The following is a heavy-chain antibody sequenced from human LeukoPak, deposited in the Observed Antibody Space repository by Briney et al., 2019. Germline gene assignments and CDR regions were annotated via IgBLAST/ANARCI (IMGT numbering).Heavy chain of an antibody. V-gene: IGHV3-23*01. Sequence: GGSLLLSCATSGFTYSSCVMAWVRQAPGKGLEWVSSISGSGGSTYYADSVKGRFTISRDNSMNTLYLQMNSLTAEDTAVYYCAKGNCGSTPGYAFDYWAQGTLVTVSS. D-gene: IGHD2-2*01. CDR2: ISGSGGST. CDR1: GFTYSSCV. J-gene: IGHJ4*02. CDR3: AKGNCGSTPGYAFDY.